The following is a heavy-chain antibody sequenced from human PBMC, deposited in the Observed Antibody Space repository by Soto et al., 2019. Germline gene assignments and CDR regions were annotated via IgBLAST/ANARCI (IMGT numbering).Heavy chain of an antibody. V-gene: IGHV3-30-3*01. CDR2: ISYDGSNK. J-gene: IGHJ6*02. D-gene: IGHD5-18*01. CDR3: ARNGWIQYYGMDV. Sequence: QVQLVESGGGVVQPGRSLRLSCAASGFTFSSYAIPWVRQAPGKGLEWVAVISYDGSNKYYADSVKGRFTISRDNSKNTLYLQMNSLRAEDTAVYYCARNGWIQYYGMDVWGQRTTVTVSS. CDR1: GFTFSSYA.